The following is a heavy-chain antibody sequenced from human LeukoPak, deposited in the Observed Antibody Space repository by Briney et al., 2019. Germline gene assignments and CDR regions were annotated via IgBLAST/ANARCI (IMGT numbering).Heavy chain of an antibody. CDR1: GGSFSGYY. Sequence: PSETLSLTCAVYGGSFSGYYWSWIRQPPGKGLEWIGEINHSGSTNYNPSLKSRVTISVDTSKNQFSLKLSSVTAADTAVYYCARDRGYSYGLTLDYWGQGTLVTVSS. V-gene: IGHV4-34*01. D-gene: IGHD5-18*01. CDR2: INHSGST. CDR3: ARDRGYSYGLTLDY. J-gene: IGHJ4*02.